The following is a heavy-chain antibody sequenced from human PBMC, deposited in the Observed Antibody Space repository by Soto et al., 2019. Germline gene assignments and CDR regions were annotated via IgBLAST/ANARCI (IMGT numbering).Heavy chain of an antibody. CDR2: ISAYNGNT. D-gene: IGHD2-2*01. CDR3: ARGSYIVVVPGLDNWFDP. J-gene: IGHJ5*02. Sequence: QVQLVQSGAEVKKPGASVKVSCKASGYTFTSYGISWVRQAPGQGLEWMGWISAYNGNTNYAQKLQGRVTMTTDTSTSTAYMELRSMRSDDTAVYYCARGSYIVVVPGLDNWFDPWGQGTLVTVSS. CDR1: GYTFTSYG. V-gene: IGHV1-18*01.